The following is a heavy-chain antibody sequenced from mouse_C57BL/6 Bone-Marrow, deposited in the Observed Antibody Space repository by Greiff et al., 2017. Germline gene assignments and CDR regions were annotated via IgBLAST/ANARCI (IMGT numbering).Heavy chain of an antibody. V-gene: IGHV1-55*01. CDR3: ARSITTVVGY. J-gene: IGHJ2*01. Sequence: VQLQQSGAELVKPGASVKISCKASGYTFTSYWITWVKQRPGQGLEWIGDIYPGSGSTNYNEKFKSKATLTVDTSSSTAYMQLSSLTSEDSAVYYCARSITTVVGYWGQGTTLTVSS. D-gene: IGHD1-1*01. CDR2: IYPGSGST. CDR1: GYTFTSYW.